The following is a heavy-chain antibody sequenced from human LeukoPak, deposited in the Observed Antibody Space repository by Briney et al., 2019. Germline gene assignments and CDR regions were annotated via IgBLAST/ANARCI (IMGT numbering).Heavy chain of an antibody. CDR1: GFTVSSNY. D-gene: IGHD6-13*01. V-gene: IGHV3-53*04. CDR2: IYSCGST. CDR3: ARGAADPLAH. Sequence: GGSLRLSCAASGFTVSSNYMSWVGQAPGKVLEWVSVIYSCGSTYYADSVKGRLTISRHNSKNTLYLQMHSLRAEDTAVYYCARGAADPLAHWGQGTLVTVSS. J-gene: IGHJ4*02.